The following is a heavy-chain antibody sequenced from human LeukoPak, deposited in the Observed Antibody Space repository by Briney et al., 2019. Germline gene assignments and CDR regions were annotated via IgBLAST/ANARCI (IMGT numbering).Heavy chain of an antibody. CDR2: ISISASYI. V-gene: IGHV3-21*01. D-gene: IGHD7-27*01. Sequence: GGSLRHSCAASGFTFTSYSMIWVRQAPGKGLEWVSSISISASYISYADSVKGRFTISRDDAKNSLYLQMNSLRAEDTAVYYCARDKNWGSGSFDYWGQGTLVTVSS. J-gene: IGHJ4*02. CDR3: ARDKNWGSGSFDY. CDR1: GFTFTSYS.